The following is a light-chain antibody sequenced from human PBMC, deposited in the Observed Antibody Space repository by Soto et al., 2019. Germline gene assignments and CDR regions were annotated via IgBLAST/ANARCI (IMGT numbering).Light chain of an antibody. CDR1: QSVSSSY. J-gene: IGKJ5*01. V-gene: IGKV3-20*01. Sequence: EIVLTQSPGTLSLSPGERATLSCRASQSVSSSYLAWYQQKPGQAPRLLIYDASNRATGIPGRFSGSGSGTDFTLTISRLEPEDFAVYYCQQYGTSPPITFGQGTRLEIK. CDR3: QQYGTSPPIT. CDR2: DAS.